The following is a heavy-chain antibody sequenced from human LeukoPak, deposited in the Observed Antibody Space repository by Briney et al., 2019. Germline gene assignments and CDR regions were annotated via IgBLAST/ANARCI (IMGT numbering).Heavy chain of an antibody. CDR2: IYYSGGT. V-gene: IGHV4-59*08. CDR1: GGSISSYY. J-gene: IGHJ1*01. D-gene: IGHD6-19*01. CDR3: ARYKGSTGGTCHD. Sequence: SETLSLTCTVSGGSISSYYWSWIRQPPGKGLEWIGYIYYSGGTNYNPSLNSRATISVDTSKNQFSLRLTSVTAADTALYYCARYKGSTGGTCHDWGQGTLVTVSS.